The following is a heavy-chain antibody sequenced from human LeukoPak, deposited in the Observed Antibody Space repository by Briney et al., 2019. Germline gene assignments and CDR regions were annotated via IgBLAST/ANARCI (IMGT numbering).Heavy chain of an antibody. CDR3: ARVYDSIAAAGIGGYYYYYYGMDV. CDR2: ISAYNGNT. Sequence: GASVKVSCKASGYTFTGYYMHWVRQAPGQGLEWMGWISAYNGNTNYAQKLQGRVTMTTDTSTSTAYMELRSLRSDDTAVYYCARVYDSIAAAGIGGYYYYYYGMDVWGQGTTVTVSS. J-gene: IGHJ6*02. V-gene: IGHV1-18*04. CDR1: GYTFTGYY. D-gene: IGHD6-13*01.